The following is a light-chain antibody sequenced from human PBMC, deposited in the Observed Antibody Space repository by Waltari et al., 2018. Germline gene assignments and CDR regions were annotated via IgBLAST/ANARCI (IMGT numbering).Light chain of an antibody. J-gene: IGLJ1*01. CDR2: EVN. CDR1: SSNIGNYDR. V-gene: IGLV2-18*02. CDR3: GSFSGDHTYV. Sequence: QSALTQPPSVSGSRGQSVTISCTGTSSNIGNYDRVDWYQQAPDTAPKLIIYEVNNRPSGVPDRFSGSKSGNTASLIISGLQADDEADYYCGSFSGDHTYVFGTGTQVTVL.